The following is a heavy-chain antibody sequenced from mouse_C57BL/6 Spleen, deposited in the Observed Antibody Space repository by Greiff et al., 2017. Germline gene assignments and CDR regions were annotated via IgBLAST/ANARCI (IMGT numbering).Heavy chain of an antibody. Sequence: QVQLQQPGAELVMPGASVKLSCKASGYTFTSYWMHWVKQRPGQGLEWIGEIDPSDSYTNYNQKFKGKSTLNVDKSSSTAYMQLSSLTSEDSAVYCWARSRSYFDYWGQGTTLTVSS. CDR3: ARSRSYFDY. CDR2: IDPSDSYT. V-gene: IGHV1-69*01. J-gene: IGHJ2*01. CDR1: GYTFTSYW.